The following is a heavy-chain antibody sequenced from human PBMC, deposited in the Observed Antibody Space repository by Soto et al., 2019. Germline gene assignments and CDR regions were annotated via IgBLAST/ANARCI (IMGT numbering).Heavy chain of an antibody. CDR2: IHYSGTT. CDR3: AAGEASSRNLAPYYLDF. CDR1: GGSMRNYF. Sequence: SETLSLTCTVSGGSMRNYFWTWIRQPPGKGLEWIGYIHYSGTTSFFPSYNPSLRSRVTISEDTSKNQFSLKLLSVTTADTAVYFCAAGEASSRNLAPYYLDFWGQGTPVTVSS. D-gene: IGHD6-13*01. V-gene: IGHV4-59*01. J-gene: IGHJ4*02.